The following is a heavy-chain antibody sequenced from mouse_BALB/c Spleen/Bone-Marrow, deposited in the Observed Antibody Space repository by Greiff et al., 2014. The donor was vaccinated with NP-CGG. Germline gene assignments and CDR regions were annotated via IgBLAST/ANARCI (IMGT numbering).Heavy chain of an antibody. Sequence: VHVKQSGAELVKPGASVKLSCTASGFNIKDTYMHWVKQRPEQGLEWIGRIDPANGNTKYDPKFQGKATITADTSSNTAYLQLSSLTSEDTAVYYCADYDYEGFAYWGQGTLVTVSA. D-gene: IGHD2-4*01. V-gene: IGHV14-3*02. J-gene: IGHJ3*01. CDR1: GFNIKDTY. CDR3: ADYDYEGFAY. CDR2: IDPANGNT.